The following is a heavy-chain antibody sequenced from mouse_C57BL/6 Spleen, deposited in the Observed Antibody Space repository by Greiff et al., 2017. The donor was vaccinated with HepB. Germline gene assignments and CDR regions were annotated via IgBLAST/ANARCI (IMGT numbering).Heavy chain of an antibody. CDR2: ISNGGGST. CDR1: GFTFSDYY. Sequence: EVKLMESGGGLVQPGGSLKLSCAASGFTFSDYYMYWVRQTPEKRLEWVAYISNGGGSTYYPDTVKGRFTISRDNAKNTLYLQMSRLKSEDTAMYYCARHSSYYFDYWGQGTTLTVSS. D-gene: IGHD1-1*01. CDR3: ARHSSYYFDY. V-gene: IGHV5-12*01. J-gene: IGHJ2*01.